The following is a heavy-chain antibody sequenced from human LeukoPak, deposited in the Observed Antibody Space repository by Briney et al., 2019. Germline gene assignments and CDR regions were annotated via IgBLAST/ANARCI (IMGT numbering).Heavy chain of an antibody. CDR3: ASVTYSDFSEHDY. D-gene: IGHD3-22*01. V-gene: IGHV1-2*02. Sequence: ASVKVSCKASGYTFTAYYIHWVRQAPGQGLEWMGWIHPKSGDTIYAKKFQGRVTMTRDTSIDTAYMQLNTLTSDDTVIYYCASVTYSDFSEHDYWGQGTLVTVSS. CDR1: GYTFTAYY. CDR2: IHPKSGDT. J-gene: IGHJ4*02.